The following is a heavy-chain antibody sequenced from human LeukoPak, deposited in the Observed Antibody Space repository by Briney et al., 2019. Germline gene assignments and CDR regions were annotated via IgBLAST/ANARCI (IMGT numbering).Heavy chain of an antibody. CDR2: INPNSGGT. Sequence: GASVKVSCKASGYTFTGYYMHWVPQAPGQGLEWMGWINPNSGGTNYAQKFQGRVTMTRDTSISTAYMELSRLRSDDTAVYYCARSRYDSSGYPGYWGQGTLVTVSS. CDR3: ARSRYDSSGYPGY. CDR1: GYTFTGYY. D-gene: IGHD3-22*01. V-gene: IGHV1-2*02. J-gene: IGHJ4*02.